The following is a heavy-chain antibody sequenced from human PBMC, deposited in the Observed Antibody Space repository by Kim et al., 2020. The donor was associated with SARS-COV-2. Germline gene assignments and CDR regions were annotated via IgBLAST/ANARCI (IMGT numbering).Heavy chain of an antibody. Sequence: ASVKGRFTISRDDSKSIAYLQMNSLKTEDTAVYYCSRAPGYSSSWYRFDYWGQGTLVTVSS. J-gene: IGHJ4*02. V-gene: IGHV3-49*02. D-gene: IGHD6-13*01. CDR3: SRAPGYSSSWYRFDY.